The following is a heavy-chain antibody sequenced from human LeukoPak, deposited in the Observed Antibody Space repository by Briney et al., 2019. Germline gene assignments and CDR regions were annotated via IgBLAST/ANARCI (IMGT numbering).Heavy chain of an antibody. CDR1: GGSISSSSYY. D-gene: IGHD2-15*01. CDR2: IYYSGST. J-gene: IGHJ4*02. V-gene: IGHV4-39*01. CDR3: ARHFPDIVVVVAAGTFDY. Sequence: PSETLSLTCTVSGGSISSSSYYWGWIRQPPGKGLEWIGSIYYSGSTYYNPSLKSRVTISVDTSKNQFSLKLSSVTAADTAVYYCARHFPDIVVVVAAGTFDYWGQGTLVTVSS.